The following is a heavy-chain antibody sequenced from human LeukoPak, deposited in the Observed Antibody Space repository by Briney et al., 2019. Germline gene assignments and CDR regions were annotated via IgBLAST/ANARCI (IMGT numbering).Heavy chain of an antibody. Sequence: GGSLRLSCTASGFTFSDYSISWVRQAPGKGLEWVSSISIGSTYRYYADSMKGRFTISRDNAKNSLYLQMNSLRAEDTAVYYCARRYNWFDSWGQGTLVTVSS. CDR1: GFTFSDYS. J-gene: IGHJ5*01. CDR3: ARRYNWFDS. V-gene: IGHV3-21*01. CDR2: ISIGSTYR.